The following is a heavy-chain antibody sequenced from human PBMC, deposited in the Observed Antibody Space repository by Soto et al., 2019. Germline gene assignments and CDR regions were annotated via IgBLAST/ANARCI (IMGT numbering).Heavy chain of an antibody. Sequence: PGGSLRLSCAASGFTFDDYTMHWVRQAPGKGLEWVSLISWDVGSTYYADSVKGRFTISRDNSKNSLYLQMNSLRTEDTALYYCAKGNVLRYFDWSAYGMDVWGQGTTVT. CDR3: AKGNVLRYFDWSAYGMDV. D-gene: IGHD3-9*01. CDR2: ISWDVGST. V-gene: IGHV3-43*01. CDR1: GFTFDDYT. J-gene: IGHJ6*02.